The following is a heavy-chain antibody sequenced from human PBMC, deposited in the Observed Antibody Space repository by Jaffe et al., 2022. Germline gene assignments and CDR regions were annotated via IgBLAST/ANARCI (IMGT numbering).Heavy chain of an antibody. J-gene: IGHJ3*02. CDR2: ISWNSGSI. D-gene: IGHD3-22*01. V-gene: IGHV3-9*01. Sequence: EVQLVESGGGLVQPGRSLRLSCAASGFTFDDYAMHWVRQAPGKGLEWVSGISWNSGSIGYADSVKGRFTISRDNAKNSLYLQMNSLRAEDTALYYCAKDRSQNYYSSDAFDIWGQGTMVTVSS. CDR1: GFTFDDYA. CDR3: AKDRSQNYYSSDAFDI.